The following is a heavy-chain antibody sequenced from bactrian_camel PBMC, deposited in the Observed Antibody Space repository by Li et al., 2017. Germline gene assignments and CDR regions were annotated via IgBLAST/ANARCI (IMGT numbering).Heavy chain of an antibody. J-gene: IGHJ4*01. CDR3: AVYSPAFRGPGNYVCTSGFHPGRNKD. CDR2: IYTRDQSA. D-gene: IGHD2*01. CDR1: GYIDSDYL. V-gene: IGHV3S63*01. Sequence: VQLVESGGGSVQAGGSLRLSCVGSGYIDSDYLMGWFRQAPGKEREGVALIYTRDQSAYYLDSVKGRFTSSQDATKDTVHLQMTRLRPEDTAMYYCAVYSPAFRGPGNYVCTSGFHPGRNKDWGQGTQVTVS.